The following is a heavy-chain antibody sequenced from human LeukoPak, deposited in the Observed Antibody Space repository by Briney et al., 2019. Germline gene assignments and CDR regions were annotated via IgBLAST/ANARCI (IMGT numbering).Heavy chain of an antibody. CDR3: ARGGEMATIPFDP. CDR2: IYSGGST. CDR1: GFTVSSNY. V-gene: IGHV3-66*02. D-gene: IGHD5-24*01. Sequence: HPGGSLRLSCAGSGFTVSSNYMSWVRQAPGKGLEWVSVIYSGGSTYYADSVKGRFTISRDNSKNTLYLQMNSLRAEDTAVYYCARGGEMATIPFDPWGQGTLVTVSS. J-gene: IGHJ5*02.